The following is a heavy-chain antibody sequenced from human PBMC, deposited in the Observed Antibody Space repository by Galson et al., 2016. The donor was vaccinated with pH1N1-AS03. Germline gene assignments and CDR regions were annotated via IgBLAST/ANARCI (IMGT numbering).Heavy chain of an antibody. Sequence: SGAEVKQPGESLKISCKGSEDSFNTCWITWVRQMPGKGLEWMGVIYPGDSDTRYSPSFQGQVTISVDKSIWTAYLQWSSLKASDSAMYYCARHPYSTGGGEYWGQGTLVTVSS. V-gene: IGHV5-51*01. CDR2: IYPGDSDT. CDR1: EDSFNTCW. CDR3: ARHPYSTGGGEY. J-gene: IGHJ4*02. D-gene: IGHD2-8*02.